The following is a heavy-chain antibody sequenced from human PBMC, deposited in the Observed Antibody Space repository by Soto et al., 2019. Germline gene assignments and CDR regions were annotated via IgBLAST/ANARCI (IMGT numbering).Heavy chain of an antibody. Sequence: EVQLVESGGGLVQPGGSLRLSCAASGFTFSSYWMSWVRQAPGKGLEWVANIKQDGSEKYYVDSVKGRFTISRDNAKNSLYLQMNSLRAEDTAVYYCAREYYDSSGYMFDPWGQGTLVTVSS. V-gene: IGHV3-7*04. D-gene: IGHD3-22*01. CDR1: GFTFSSYW. J-gene: IGHJ5*02. CDR3: AREYYDSSGYMFDP. CDR2: IKQDGSEK.